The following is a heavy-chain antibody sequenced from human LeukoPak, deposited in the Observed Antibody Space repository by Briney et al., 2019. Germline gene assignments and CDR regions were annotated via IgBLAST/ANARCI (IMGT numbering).Heavy chain of an antibody. CDR1: GFTFSSYW. V-gene: IGHV3-74*01. CDR3: ASGWKYFDY. Sequence: AGGSLRISCAASGFTFSSYWMHWVRQAPGKGLVWVSRINSDGSSTSYADSVKGRFTISRDNAKNTLYMQMNSLRGEDTAVYYCASGWKYFDYWGQGTLVTVSS. J-gene: IGHJ4*02. D-gene: IGHD6-19*01. CDR2: INSDGSST.